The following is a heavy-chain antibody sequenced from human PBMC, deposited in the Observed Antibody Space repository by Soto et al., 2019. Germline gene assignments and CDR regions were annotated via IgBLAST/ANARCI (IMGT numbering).Heavy chain of an antibody. Sequence: GGSLRLSCAASGFTFSSYDMHWVRQATGKGLEWVSAIGTAGDTYYPGSVKGRFTISRENAKNTLYLQMNSLRAEDTAVYYCARDQGPGWFEEHLYYYYGMDVWGQGTTVTVSS. D-gene: IGHD3-10*01. CDR2: IGTAGDT. J-gene: IGHJ6*02. CDR1: GFTFSSYD. CDR3: ARDQGPGWFEEHLYYYYGMDV. V-gene: IGHV3-13*01.